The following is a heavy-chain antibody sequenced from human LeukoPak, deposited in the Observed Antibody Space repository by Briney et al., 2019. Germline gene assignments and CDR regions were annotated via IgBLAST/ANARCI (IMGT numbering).Heavy chain of an antibody. Sequence: GGSLKISCKGSGYSFTSYWIGWVRQMPGKGLEWMGIIYPGDSDTRYSPSFQGQVNISADKSISNSYLQWSSLKASDTAMYYCARSIAAAGAPDYWGQGTLVTVSS. CDR3: ARSIAAAGAPDY. D-gene: IGHD6-13*01. J-gene: IGHJ4*02. CDR1: GYSFTSYW. CDR2: IYPGDSDT. V-gene: IGHV5-51*01.